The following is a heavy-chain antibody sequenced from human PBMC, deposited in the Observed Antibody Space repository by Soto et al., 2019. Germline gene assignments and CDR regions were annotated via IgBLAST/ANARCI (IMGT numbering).Heavy chain of an antibody. D-gene: IGHD2-15*01. Sequence: GASVKVSCKASGYTFTSYGISWVRQAPGQGLEWMGWISAYNGNTNYAQKLQGRVTMTTDTSTSTAYMELRSLRSDDTAVYYCARDGLNIVVVVAATDYYYYGMDVWGQGTTVTVAS. CDR1: GYTFTSYG. J-gene: IGHJ6*02. CDR3: ARDGLNIVVVVAATDYYYYGMDV. CDR2: ISAYNGNT. V-gene: IGHV1-18*01.